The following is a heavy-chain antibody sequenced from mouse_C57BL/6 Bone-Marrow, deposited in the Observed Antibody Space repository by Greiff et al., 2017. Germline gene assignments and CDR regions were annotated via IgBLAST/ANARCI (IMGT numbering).Heavy chain of an antibody. V-gene: IGHV5-12*01. CDR1: GFTFSDYY. CDR3: ARRSSGYWFAY. Sequence: KLVESGGGLVQPGGSLKLSCAASGFTFSDYYMYWVRQTPEKRLEWVAYISNGGGSTYYPDTVKGRFTISRDNAKNTLYLQMSRLKSEDTAMYYCARRSSGYWFAYWGQGTLVTVSA. D-gene: IGHD3-2*02. CDR2: ISNGGGST. J-gene: IGHJ3*01.